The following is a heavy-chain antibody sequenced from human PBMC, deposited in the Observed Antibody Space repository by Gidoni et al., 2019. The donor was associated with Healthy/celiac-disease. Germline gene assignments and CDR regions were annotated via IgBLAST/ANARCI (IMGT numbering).Heavy chain of an antibody. CDR1: GGSFSGYY. D-gene: IGHD3-22*01. CDR2: INHSGST. Sequence: QVQLQQWGAGLLKPSETLSLTCAVYGGSFSGYYWSWIRQPPGKGLEWIGEINHSGSTNYNPSLKSRVTISVDTSKNQFSLKLSSVTAADTAVYYCARGTIYYYDSSAKRFDPWGQGTLVTVSS. V-gene: IGHV4-34*01. J-gene: IGHJ5*02. CDR3: ARGTIYYYDSSAKRFDP.